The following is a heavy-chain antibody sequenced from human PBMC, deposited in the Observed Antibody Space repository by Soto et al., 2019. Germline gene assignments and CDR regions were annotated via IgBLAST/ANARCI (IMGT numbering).Heavy chain of an antibody. CDR2: ISYDGTNT. D-gene: IGHD2-2*01. CDR3: ARDPVVVVPAARGPPYGMDV. CDR1: GFIFSTFT. Sequence: QVQLVESGGGLVQPGRSLRLSCAASGFIFSTFTMHWVRQAPGKGLEWVAVISYDGTNTYYADSVKGRFTISRDNSKNTLDLQMSSLRVEDTAVYYCARDPVVVVPAARGPPYGMDVWGQGTTVTVSS. J-gene: IGHJ6*02. V-gene: IGHV3-30-3*01.